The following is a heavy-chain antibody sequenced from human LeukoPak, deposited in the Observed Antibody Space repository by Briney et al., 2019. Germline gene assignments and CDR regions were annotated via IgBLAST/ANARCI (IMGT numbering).Heavy chain of an antibody. D-gene: IGHD5-12*01. CDR1: GFTVSSNY. CDR3: ARDPLRGYSGYDSHEKIP. V-gene: IGHV3-66*01. J-gene: IGHJ4*02. CDR2: IYSGGST. Sequence: PGGSLRLSCAASGFTVSSNYMSWVRQAPGKGLEWVSVIYSGGSTYYADSVKGRFTISRDNSKNTLYLQMNSLRAEDTAVYYCARDPLRGYSGYDSHEKIPWGQGTLVTVSS.